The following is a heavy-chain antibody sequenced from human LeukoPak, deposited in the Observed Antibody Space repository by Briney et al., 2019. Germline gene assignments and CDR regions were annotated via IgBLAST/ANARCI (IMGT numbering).Heavy chain of an antibody. J-gene: IGHJ6*02. CDR2: IYPGDSDT. D-gene: IGHD3-3*01. CDR3: ARSLSHETPYDFWSGYWAYYYYYGMDV. Sequence: GESLKISCKGSGYSFTSYWIGWVRQMPGKGLEWMGIIYPGDSDTRYSPSFQGQVTISADKSISTAYLQWSSLKASDTAMYYCARSLSHETPYDFWSGYWAYYYYYGMDVWGQGTTVTVSS. CDR1: GYSFTSYW. V-gene: IGHV5-51*01.